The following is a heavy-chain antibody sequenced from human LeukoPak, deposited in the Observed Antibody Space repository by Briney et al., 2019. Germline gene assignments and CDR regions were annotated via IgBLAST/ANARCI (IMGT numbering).Heavy chain of an antibody. Sequence: PSETLSLNCTVSGYSMSSGYYWGWIRRPPERGLEWIGSMYDTGSSYYNPSRKSRVTISVDTSKNQFYLKLTSVTAADTAVYYCARVAAGSGSYYSSCYYYYMDVWGKGTTVTISS. D-gene: IGHD3-10*01. CDR1: GYSMSSGYY. J-gene: IGHJ6*03. V-gene: IGHV4-38-2*02. CDR2: MYDTGSS. CDR3: ARVAAGSGSYYSSCYYYYMDV.